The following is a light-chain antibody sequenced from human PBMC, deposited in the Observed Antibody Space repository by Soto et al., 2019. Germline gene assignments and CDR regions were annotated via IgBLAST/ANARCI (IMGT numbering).Light chain of an antibody. V-gene: IGKV3-15*01. CDR2: GAS. CDR1: QSVRDN. J-gene: IGKJ5*01. Sequence: EIVMTQSPATLSVSPGQRVTLSCRASQSVRDNLAWYQQKPGQAPRLLIYGASIRATGVPARFSGSGPGTEFTLTISSLQSDDCAVYYCQQYNSWPLTFGQGTRLEIK. CDR3: QQYNSWPLT.